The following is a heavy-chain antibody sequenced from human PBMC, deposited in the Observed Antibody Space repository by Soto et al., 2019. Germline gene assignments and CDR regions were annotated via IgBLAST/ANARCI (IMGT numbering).Heavy chain of an antibody. D-gene: IGHD5-12*01. CDR1: CGSINTFY. CDR2: IFSSGST. V-gene: IGHV4-4*07. Sequence: SETLPLTCTVSCGSINTFYWSWVRQPSGKGLEWIGRIFSSGSTSFNPSLESRVAMSVDTSKNHFSLKLSSVTAADMAGYYCAREGSYSAYNFAHGIQLWSFDFWGQGALVNVSS. CDR3: AREGSYSAYNFAHGIQLWSFDF. J-gene: IGHJ4*02.